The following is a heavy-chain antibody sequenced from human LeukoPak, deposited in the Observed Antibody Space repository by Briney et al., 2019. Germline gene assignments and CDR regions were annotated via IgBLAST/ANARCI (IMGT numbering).Heavy chain of an antibody. CDR1: GFTFSSYG. D-gene: IGHD3-16*02. V-gene: IGHV3-30*18. Sequence: GGSLRLSCAASGFTFSSYGMHWVRQAPGKGLEWVAVISYDGSNKYYADSVKGRFTISRDNSENTLYLQMNSLRAEDTAVYYCAKGPAPRLGEFSYHALVDYWGQGTLVTVSS. CDR2: ISYDGSNK. J-gene: IGHJ4*02. CDR3: AKGPAPRLGEFSYHALVDY.